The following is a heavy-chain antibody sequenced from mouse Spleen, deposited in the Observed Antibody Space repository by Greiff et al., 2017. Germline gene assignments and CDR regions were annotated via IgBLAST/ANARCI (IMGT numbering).Heavy chain of an antibody. V-gene: IGHV1-18*01. Sequence: VQLQQSGPELVKPGASVKIPCKASGYTFTDYNMDWVKQSHGKSLEWIGDINPNNGGTIYNQKFKGKATLTVDKSSSTAYMELRSLTSEDTAVYYCARVPPIYYGDFLFAYWGQGTLVTVSA. J-gene: IGHJ3*01. D-gene: IGHD2-13*01. CDR1: GYTFTDYN. CDR2: INPNNGGT. CDR3: ARVPPIYYGDFLFAY.